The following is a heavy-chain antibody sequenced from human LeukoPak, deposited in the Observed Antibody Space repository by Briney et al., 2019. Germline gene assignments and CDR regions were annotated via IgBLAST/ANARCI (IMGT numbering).Heavy chain of an antibody. CDR3: ARSGRGYDDAFDI. Sequence: GGSLRLSCAASGFIFSSYTMNWVRQAPGKGLEWVSSISSSSSYIYYADSVKGRFTISRDNAKNSVYLEMNSLRAEDTAVYYCARSGRGYDDAFDIWGQGTMVTVSS. J-gene: IGHJ3*02. D-gene: IGHD5-12*01. V-gene: IGHV3-21*01. CDR2: ISSSSSYI. CDR1: GFIFSSYT.